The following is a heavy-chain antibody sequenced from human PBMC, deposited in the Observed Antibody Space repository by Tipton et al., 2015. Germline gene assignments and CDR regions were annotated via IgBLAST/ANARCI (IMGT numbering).Heavy chain of an antibody. CDR2: ISHSGNT. CDR1: AYSISSDYY. V-gene: IGHV4-38-2*02. J-gene: IGHJ2*01. Sequence: LRLSCAVSAYSISSDYYWGWIRQPPGKGLEWIGSISHSGNTYYNPSLKSRVTMSRDTSKNHFSLKLTSVTAADTAVYYCARDAGRYYDSSGLSWYFDLWGRGSLVTVSS. CDR3: ARDAGRYYDSSGLSWYFDL. D-gene: IGHD3-22*01.